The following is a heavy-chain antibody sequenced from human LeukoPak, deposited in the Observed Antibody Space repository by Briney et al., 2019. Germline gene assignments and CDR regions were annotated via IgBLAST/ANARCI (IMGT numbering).Heavy chain of an antibody. J-gene: IGHJ4*02. CDR3: ASQGNMVSDDY. CDR1: GFTFSTYV. V-gene: IGHV3-30*03. Sequence: GRSLRLSCVASGFTFSTYVMHWVRQAPGKGLEWVAVISYDGSIKYYADSVKGRFTISRDNSKNTLYLQMNSLRAEDTAVYYCASQGNMVSDDYWGQGTLVTVSS. CDR2: ISYDGSIK. D-gene: IGHD5-18*01.